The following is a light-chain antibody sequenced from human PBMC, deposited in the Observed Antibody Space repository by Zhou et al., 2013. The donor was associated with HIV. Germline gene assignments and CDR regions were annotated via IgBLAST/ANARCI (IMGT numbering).Light chain of an antibody. CDR1: QDINTY. J-gene: IGKJ5*01. V-gene: IGKV1-39*01. Sequence: DIQMTQSPSSLSASVGDRVTITCQTSQDINTYLNWYQHKPGKAPKLLIYAASSLQSGVTSRFSGSGSGTDFTLTISSVQPEDFATFYCQQSYRTPFTFAQGTRLELK. CDR2: AAS. CDR3: QQSYRTPFT.